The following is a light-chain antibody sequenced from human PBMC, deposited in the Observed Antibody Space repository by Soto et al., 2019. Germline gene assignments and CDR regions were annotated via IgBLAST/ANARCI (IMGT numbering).Light chain of an antibody. V-gene: IGKV3-20*01. CDR3: QQYDSSPVT. J-gene: IGKJ1*01. Sequence: EIVLTQSPGTLSLSPGERATLSCRASQSVSSSYLAWYQQKPGQAPRLLIYGASSRAAGIPDRFSGSGSGTDFTLTISRLEPEDFAVYYGQQYDSSPVTFGQGTKVELK. CDR1: QSVSSSY. CDR2: GAS.